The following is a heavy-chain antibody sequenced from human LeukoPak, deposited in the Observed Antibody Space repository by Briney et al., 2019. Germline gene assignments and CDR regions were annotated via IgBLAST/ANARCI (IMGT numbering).Heavy chain of an antibody. V-gene: IGHV3-23*01. CDR1: GFTFSTYA. Sequence: GGSLRLSCAASGFTFSTYAMGWVCQAPGKGLEWVSAISGSGVSTYYADSVKGRFTISRDNSKNTLYLQMNSLRAEDTAVYYCAKDLSGISSTGRTFDYWGQGTLVTVSS. CDR2: ISGSGVST. CDR3: AKDLSGISSTGRTFDY. J-gene: IGHJ4*02. D-gene: IGHD1-1*01.